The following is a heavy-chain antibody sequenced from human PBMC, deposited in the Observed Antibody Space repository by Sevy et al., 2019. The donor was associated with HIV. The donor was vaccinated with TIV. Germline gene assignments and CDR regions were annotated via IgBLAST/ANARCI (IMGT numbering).Heavy chain of an antibody. J-gene: IGHJ4*02. CDR2: FSFGCGRI. CDR1: GFTFSKYR. Sequence: GGSLRLSCEASGFTFSKYRMSWVRQAPGKGLEWVSTFSFGCGRINYADSVKGRFTISRDDSKNTLYLQMNSLRAEDTAVYYCAREGCTKPHDYWGQGTLVIVSS. V-gene: IGHV3-23*01. CDR3: AREGCTKPHDY. D-gene: IGHD2-8*01.